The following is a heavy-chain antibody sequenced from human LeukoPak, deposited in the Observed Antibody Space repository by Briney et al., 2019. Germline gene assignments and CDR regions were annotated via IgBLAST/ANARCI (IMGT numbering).Heavy chain of an antibody. V-gene: IGHV3-30*04. Sequence: PGGSLRLSCAASGFTFSSYAMHWVRQAPGKGLEWVAVISYDGSNKYYADSVKGRFTISRDNSKNTLYLQMNSLRAEDTAVYYCARDLWKVNYYYGSGSCFDYWGQGTLVTVSS. D-gene: IGHD3-10*01. CDR2: ISYDGSNK. CDR3: ARDLWKVNYYYGSGSCFDY. J-gene: IGHJ4*02. CDR1: GFTFSSYA.